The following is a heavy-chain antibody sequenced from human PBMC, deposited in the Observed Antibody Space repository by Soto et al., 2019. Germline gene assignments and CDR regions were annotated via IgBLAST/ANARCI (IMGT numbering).Heavy chain of an antibody. Sequence: QVQLVQSGAEVKEPGASVKVSCKASGYTFTTYGISWVRQAPGQGLEWMGWISVYNGNTNYAERLQGRVTMTTDTSTSTAYMELWRLSSDDAAMYYCARSYSYGSYWYFDLWGRGTLVTVSS. CDR3: ARSYSYGSYWYFDL. J-gene: IGHJ2*01. CDR1: GYTFTTYG. CDR2: ISVYNGNT. D-gene: IGHD5-18*01. V-gene: IGHV1-18*04.